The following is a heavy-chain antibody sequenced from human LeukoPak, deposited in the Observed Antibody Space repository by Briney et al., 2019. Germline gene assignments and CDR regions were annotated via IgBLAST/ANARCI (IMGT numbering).Heavy chain of an antibody. V-gene: IGHV3-30*02. D-gene: IGHD6-13*01. CDR1: AFTFSSYG. CDR2: IRYDGTNK. CDR3: SKDRASTSWYLVGFDY. Sequence: GGSLRLSCAASAFTFSSYGMHWVRQAPGKGLEWVAFIRYDGTNKYYADSVKGRFTISRDNSKNTLYLQMNSLRAEDTAVYYCSKDRASTSWYLVGFDYWSQGTLVTVSS. J-gene: IGHJ4*02.